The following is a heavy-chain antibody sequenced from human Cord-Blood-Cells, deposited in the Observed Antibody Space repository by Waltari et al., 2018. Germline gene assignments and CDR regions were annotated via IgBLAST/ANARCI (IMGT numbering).Heavy chain of an antibody. V-gene: IGHV1-46*01. Sequence: QVQLVQSGAEVKKPGASVKVSCKASGYTVTSYYMPWVRQAPGQGLEWMGIINPSGGSTSYAQKFQGRVTMTRDTSTSTVYMELSSLRSEDTAVYYCARGSITPGAFDIWGQGTMVTVSS. CDR2: INPSGGST. J-gene: IGHJ3*02. CDR3: ARGSITPGAFDI. CDR1: GYTVTSYY.